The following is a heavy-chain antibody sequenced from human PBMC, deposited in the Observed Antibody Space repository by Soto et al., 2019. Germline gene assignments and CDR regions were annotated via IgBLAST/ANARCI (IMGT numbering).Heavy chain of an antibody. CDR1: GFSFSDYW. V-gene: IGHV3-7*01. Sequence: GGSLRLSCAASGFSFSDYWMSWVRQAPGKGLEWVANIKQDGGEKYYGDSVKGRFTISRDNAKNSLYLQMDGLRAGDTAVYYCARGTNLQFFEWLPIDYWGQGTLVTVSS. CDR3: ARGTNLQFFEWLPIDY. CDR2: IKQDGGEK. J-gene: IGHJ4*02. D-gene: IGHD3-3*01.